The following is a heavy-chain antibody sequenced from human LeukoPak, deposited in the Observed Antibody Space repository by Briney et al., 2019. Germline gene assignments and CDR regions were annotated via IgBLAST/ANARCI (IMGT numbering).Heavy chain of an antibody. CDR1: GGSFSGYY. Sequence: SETLSLTCAVYGGSFSGYYWSWIRQPPGKGLEWIGEINHSGSTNYNPSLKSRVTISVDTSKNQFSLKLSSVTAADTAVYYCARGRKQQRALGYWGQGTLVTVSS. V-gene: IGHV4-34*01. J-gene: IGHJ4*02. CDR2: INHSGST. D-gene: IGHD6-13*01. CDR3: ARGRKQQRALGY.